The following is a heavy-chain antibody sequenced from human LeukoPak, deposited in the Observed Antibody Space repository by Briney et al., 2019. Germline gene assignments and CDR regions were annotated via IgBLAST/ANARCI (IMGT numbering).Heavy chain of an antibody. Sequence: GGSLRLSCAASGFTFSSYGMHCVRQAPGKGLEWVAFIRYDGSNKYYADSVKGRFTISRDNSKNTLYLQMNSLRAEDTAVYYCAKSTAVTNYFDYWGQGTLFTVSS. D-gene: IGHD6-13*01. CDR2: IRYDGSNK. J-gene: IGHJ4*02. V-gene: IGHV3-30*02. CDR3: AKSTAVTNYFDY. CDR1: GFTFSSYG.